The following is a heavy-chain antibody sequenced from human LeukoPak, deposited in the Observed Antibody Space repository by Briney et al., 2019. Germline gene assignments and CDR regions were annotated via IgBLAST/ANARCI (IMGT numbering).Heavy chain of an antibody. CDR1: GITFGSYA. CDR2: ISGSGGAT. J-gene: IGHJ4*02. D-gene: IGHD3-10*01. Sequence: PGGSLRLSCAASGITFGSYAMSWVRQAPGKGLEWVSAISGSGGATFYADSVKGRFTVSRDNSKNTLYLQMNSLRAEDTAVYYCAKGYASGTYYSDYWGQGTLVTVSS. V-gene: IGHV3-23*01. CDR3: AKGYASGTYYSDY.